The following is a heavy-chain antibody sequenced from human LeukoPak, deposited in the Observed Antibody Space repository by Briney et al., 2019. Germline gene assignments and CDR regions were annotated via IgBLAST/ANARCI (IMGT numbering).Heavy chain of an antibody. J-gene: IGHJ4*02. Sequence: PGGSLRLSCAASGFPFSTYWMSWVRQAPGKGLEWVANINQDGTEKYYVDSVKGRFTISRNYAKNSLYLQMNSLRAEDTAVYYCARYFLGRAFDYWGQGTLVTVSS. V-gene: IGHV3-7*03. CDR2: INQDGTEK. CDR1: GFPFSTYW. CDR3: ARYFLGRAFDY. D-gene: IGHD2-15*01.